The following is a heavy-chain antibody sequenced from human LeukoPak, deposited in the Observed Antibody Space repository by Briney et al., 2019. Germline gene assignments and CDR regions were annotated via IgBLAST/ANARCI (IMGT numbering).Heavy chain of an antibody. CDR3: ARSYCGGDCYSGGGIVDY. V-gene: IGHV4-4*09. CDR1: GGSISGYY. J-gene: IGHJ4*02. CDR2: IYHSGRA. D-gene: IGHD2-21*02. Sequence: SETLSLTCTVSGGSISGYYWSWIRQPPGKGLEWIGYIYHSGRANYNPSLRSRATISVDTSKNQFSLKLSSVAAADTAVYYCARSYCGGDCYSGGGIVDYWGQGTLVTVSS.